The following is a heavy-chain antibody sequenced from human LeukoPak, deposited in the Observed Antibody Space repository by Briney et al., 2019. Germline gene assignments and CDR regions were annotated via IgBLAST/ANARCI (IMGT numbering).Heavy chain of an antibody. CDR3: ASPSSGQSFDI. CDR1: GFVSSNC. J-gene: IGHJ3*02. V-gene: IGHV3-53*01. D-gene: IGHD3-22*01. CDR2: IYSGGTT. Sequence: PGGSLRLSCAASGFVSSNCMSWVRQAPGKGLEWVSVIYSGGTTYYADSVKGRFTISRDKSKNTVYLQMNSLRAEDTAVYYCASPSSGQSFDIWGQGTMVTVSS.